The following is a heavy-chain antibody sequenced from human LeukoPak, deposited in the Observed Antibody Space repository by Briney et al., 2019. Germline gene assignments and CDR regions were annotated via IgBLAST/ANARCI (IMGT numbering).Heavy chain of an antibody. Sequence: GESLKISCKGSGYIFTSYWIGWVRQMPGKGLEWMGIIYPGDSDTRYSPSFQGQVTISADKSISTAYLQWSSLKASDTAMYYCARQGCSSTSCYGNAFDYWGQGTLVTVSS. D-gene: IGHD2-2*01. V-gene: IGHV5-51*01. J-gene: IGHJ4*02. CDR1: GYIFTSYW. CDR3: ARQGCSSTSCYGNAFDY. CDR2: IYPGDSDT.